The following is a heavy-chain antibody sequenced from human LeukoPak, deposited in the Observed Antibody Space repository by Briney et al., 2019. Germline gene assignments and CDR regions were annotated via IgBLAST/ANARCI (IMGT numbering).Heavy chain of an antibody. J-gene: IGHJ4*02. CDR3: ARVLVVVAAPDY. D-gene: IGHD2-15*01. V-gene: IGHV4-30-4*01. CDR1: GGSISSGDYY. Sequence: SETLSLTCTVSGGSISSGDYYWSWIRQPPGKGLEWIGYIYHSGSTFYNPSFKSRVAISIDTSKNQFFLKLNSVTAADSAIYYCARVLVVVAAPDYWGQGTLVTVSS. CDR2: IYHSGST.